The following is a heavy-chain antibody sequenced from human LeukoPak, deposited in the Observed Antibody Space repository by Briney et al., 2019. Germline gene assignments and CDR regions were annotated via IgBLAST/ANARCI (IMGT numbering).Heavy chain of an antibody. D-gene: IGHD6-19*01. CDR3: ARYNSAWKTDDY. CDR1: GFTFNSYW. V-gene: IGHV3-7*03. Sequence: GGSLRLSCAASGFTFNSYWMTWLRQAPGKGLERVADIKQDGSDKYYAGSVKGRFTISRDNAKNSLYLQMNSLRAEDTAVYFCARYNSAWKTDDYWGQGTLVTVSS. J-gene: IGHJ4*02. CDR2: IKQDGSDK.